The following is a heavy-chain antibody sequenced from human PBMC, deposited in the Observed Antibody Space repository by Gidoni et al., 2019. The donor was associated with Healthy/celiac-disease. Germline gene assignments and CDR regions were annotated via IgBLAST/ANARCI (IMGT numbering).Heavy chain of an antibody. V-gene: IGHV3-48*03. J-gene: IGHJ4*02. Sequence: EVQLVESGGGLVQPGGSLRLSCAASGFLFSSYEMNWVRQAPGTGLEWVSSISSSGSTIYYADSVKGRFTISRDNAKNSLYLQMNSLRAEDTAVYYCARLRSSGWFDYWGQGTLVTVSS. D-gene: IGHD6-19*01. CDR3: ARLRSSGWFDY. CDR1: GFLFSSYE. CDR2: ISSSGSTI.